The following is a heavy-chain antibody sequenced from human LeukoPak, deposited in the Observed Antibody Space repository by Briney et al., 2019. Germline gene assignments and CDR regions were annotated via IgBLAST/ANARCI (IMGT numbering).Heavy chain of an antibody. CDR2: FYPSDSDT. D-gene: IGHD6-19*01. J-gene: IGHJ4*02. CDR3: ARPTAVAGLYYFDY. V-gene: IGHV5-51*01. Sequence: GALKISRKGSGYSFTSYWIGWVPQIPGKGLEWIGIFYPSDSDTIYSPPFQGQVTISADKSMSTAYLQWSSQKASDTARYYCARPTAVAGLYYFDYWGQGTLVTVSS. CDR1: GYSFTSYW.